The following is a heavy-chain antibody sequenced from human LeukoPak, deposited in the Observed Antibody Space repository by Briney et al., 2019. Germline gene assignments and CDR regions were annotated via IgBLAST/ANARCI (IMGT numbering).Heavy chain of an antibody. Sequence: ASVKVSCKASGYTFTSYYMHSVRQAPGQGLEWMGIINPSGGSTSYAQKFQGRVTMTRDTSTSTVYMELSSLRSEDTAVYYCARDGQQPDAFDIWGQGTMVTVSS. CDR1: GYTFTSYY. CDR3: ARDGQQPDAFDI. V-gene: IGHV1-46*01. J-gene: IGHJ3*02. D-gene: IGHD6-13*01. CDR2: INPSGGST.